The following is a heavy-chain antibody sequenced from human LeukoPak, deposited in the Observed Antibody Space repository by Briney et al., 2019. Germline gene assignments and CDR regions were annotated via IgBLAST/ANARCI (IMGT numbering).Heavy chain of an antibody. J-gene: IGHJ4*02. D-gene: IGHD3-10*01. CDR3: ARGPRYGSGNYYNNY. V-gene: IGHV1-2*02. Sequence: ASVKVSCKASVFTFTGYYIYWVRQAPGQGLEWMGWNNPNSGGTNYALKFQGRVTMTRDTSISTAYMELSRLRSDDTAVYYCARGPRYGSGNYYNNYWGQGTLVTVSS. CDR2: NNPNSGGT. CDR1: VFTFTGYY.